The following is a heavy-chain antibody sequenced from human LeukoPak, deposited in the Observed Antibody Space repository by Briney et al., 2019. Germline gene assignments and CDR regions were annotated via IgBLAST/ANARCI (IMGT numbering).Heavy chain of an antibody. J-gene: IGHJ3*02. V-gene: IGHV3-64*01. CDR1: GFTFSKYA. CDR3: ARWSPDAFDI. CDR2: ISSNGGST. Sequence: GGSLRLSCAASGFTFSKYAMSWVRQAPGKGLEYVSAISSNGGSTYYANSVKGRFTISRDNSKNTLYLQMGSLRAEDMAVYYCARWSPDAFDIWGQGTMVTVSS.